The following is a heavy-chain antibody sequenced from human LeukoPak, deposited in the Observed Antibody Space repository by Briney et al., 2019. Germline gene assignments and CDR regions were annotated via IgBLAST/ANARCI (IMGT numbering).Heavy chain of an antibody. J-gene: IGHJ4*02. Sequence: HPGGSLRLSCAAPGFTFSSYGMHWVRQAPGKGLEWVAVISYDGSNKYYADSVKGRFTISRDNSKNTLYLQMNSLRAEDTAVYYCAKTLWGDYGDSQEYWGQGTLVTVSS. CDR3: AKTLWGDYGDSQEY. D-gene: IGHD4-17*01. CDR2: ISYDGSNK. CDR1: GFTFSSYG. V-gene: IGHV3-30*18.